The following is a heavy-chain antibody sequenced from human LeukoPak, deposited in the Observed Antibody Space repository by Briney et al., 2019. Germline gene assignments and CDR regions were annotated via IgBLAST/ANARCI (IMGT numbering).Heavy chain of an antibody. D-gene: IGHD3-3*01. CDR3: ASSTYYDFWSGYYLFDY. V-gene: IGHV4-31*03. CDR2: IYYSGST. CDR1: GGSISSGGYY. Sequence: SETPSLTCTVSGGSISSGGYYWSWIRQHPGKGLEWIGYIYYSGSTYYNPSLKSRVTISVDTSKNQFSLKLSSVTAADTAVYYCASSTYYDFWSGYYLFDYWGQGTLVTVSS. J-gene: IGHJ4*02.